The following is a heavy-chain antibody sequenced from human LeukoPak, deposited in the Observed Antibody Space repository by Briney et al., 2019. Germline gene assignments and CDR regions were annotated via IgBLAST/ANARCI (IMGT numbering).Heavy chain of an antibody. CDR1: GASVRSYNY. Sequence: SETLSLTCAVSGASVRSYNYWSWVRQPPGKGLEWLGEVYHSGSTIYNPSLESRMTISIDSSKNQFSLKLTSVTAADTAVYYCVRVAVEMATIKGLDIWGRGTMVTVSS. CDR3: VRVAVEMATIKGLDI. CDR2: VYHSGST. V-gene: IGHV4-4*02. D-gene: IGHD5-24*01. J-gene: IGHJ3*02.